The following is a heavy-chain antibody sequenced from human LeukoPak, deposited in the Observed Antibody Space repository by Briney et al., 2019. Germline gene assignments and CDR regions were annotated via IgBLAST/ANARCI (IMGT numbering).Heavy chain of an antibody. CDR2: IYHSGST. J-gene: IGHJ4*02. Sequence: SETLSLTCTVSGGSISSYYWSWIRQPPGKGLEWIGYIYHSGSTYYNPSLKSRVTISVDRSKNQFSLKLSSVTAADTAVCYCARSQLGHFDYWGQGTLVTVSS. V-gene: IGHV4-59*12. CDR1: GGSISSYY. CDR3: ARSQLGHFDY. D-gene: IGHD1-1*01.